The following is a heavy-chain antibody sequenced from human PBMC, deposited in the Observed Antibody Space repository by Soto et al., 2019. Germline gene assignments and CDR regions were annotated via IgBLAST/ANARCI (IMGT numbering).Heavy chain of an antibody. CDR3: ARSQGSSTSLEIYYYYYYGMDV. CDR2: IIPISGTA. CDR1: GGTFSSYA. V-gene: IGHV1-69*01. D-gene: IGHD2-2*01. Sequence: QVQLVQSGAEVKKPGSSVKVSCKASGGTFSSYAISWVRQAPGQGLEWMGGIIPISGTANYAQKFQGRVTSTADESTSTAYMEQSSLRSEDTAVYYCARSQGSSTSLEIYYYYYYGMDVWGQGTTVTVSS. J-gene: IGHJ6*02.